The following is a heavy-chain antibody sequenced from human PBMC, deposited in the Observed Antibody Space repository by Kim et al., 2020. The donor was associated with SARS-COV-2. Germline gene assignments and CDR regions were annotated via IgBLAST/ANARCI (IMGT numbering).Heavy chain of an antibody. Sequence: SETLSLTCAVYGGSFSGYYWSWIRQPPGKGLEWIGEINHSGSTNYNPSLKSRVTISVDTSKNQFSLKLSSVTAADTAVYYCARGGGYSYGPRDFDYWGQGTLVTVSS. CDR1: GGSFSGYY. V-gene: IGHV4-34*01. CDR2: INHSGST. J-gene: IGHJ4*02. CDR3: ARGGGYSYGPRDFDY. D-gene: IGHD5-18*01.